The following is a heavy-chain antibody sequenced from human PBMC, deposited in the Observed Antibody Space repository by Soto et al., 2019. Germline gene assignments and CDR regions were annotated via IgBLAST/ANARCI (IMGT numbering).Heavy chain of an antibody. CDR2: ISAYNGNT. V-gene: IGHV1-18*01. Sequence: QIQLVQSGGEVKKPGASVKVSCKSSGYKFISHSITWVRQAPGQGLEWMGRISAYNGNTNYAQKLQGRVTMTTDTTKKTAYMELRSLRSDDTAVYYCARGAFCGGAPGCRDMDVWGQGTTVTVSS. CDR3: ARGAFCGGAPGCRDMDV. D-gene: IGHD2-21*01. CDR1: GYKFISHS. J-gene: IGHJ6*02.